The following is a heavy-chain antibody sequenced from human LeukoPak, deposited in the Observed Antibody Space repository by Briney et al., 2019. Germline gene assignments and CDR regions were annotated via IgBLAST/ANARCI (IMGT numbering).Heavy chain of an antibody. V-gene: IGHV3-66*02. CDR2: IYSGGST. D-gene: IGHD3-3*01. CDR1: GFTDSSNY. Sequence: GGSLRLSCAASGFTDSSNYMSWVRQAPGKGLEWVSVIYSGGSTYYADSVKGRFTISRDNSKNTLYLQMNSLRAEDTAVYYCARTATIFGVVTADYWGQGTLVTVSS. CDR3: ARTATIFGVVTADY. J-gene: IGHJ4*02.